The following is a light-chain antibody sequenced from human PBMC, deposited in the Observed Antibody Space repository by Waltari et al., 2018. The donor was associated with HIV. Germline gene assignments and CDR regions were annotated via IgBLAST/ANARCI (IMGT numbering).Light chain of an antibody. CDR2: SNN. V-gene: IGLV1-44*01. J-gene: IGLJ3*02. Sequence: QSVLTQPPSASGTPGQRVTISCSGSSSNIGSNNVNWYQQLPGTAPKLLRYSNNQLPSGVPDRCSGSKSGTSASLAISGLQSEDEADYYCAAWDDSLNGWVFGGGTKLTVL. CDR1: SSNIGSNN. CDR3: AAWDDSLNGWV.